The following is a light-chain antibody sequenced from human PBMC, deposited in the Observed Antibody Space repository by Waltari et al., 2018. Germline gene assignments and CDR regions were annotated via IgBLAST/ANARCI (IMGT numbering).Light chain of an antibody. J-gene: IGKJ3*01. Sequence: EVVLTQSPGTLSLSPGERASLSCRASQSVASAYLAWYQQKPGQAPRLLIFGASNRATGIPDRFSGSGSGTDFTLTISRLEPEDFAVYYCQHYDSSTGFTFGPGSKVDIK. V-gene: IGKV3-20*01. CDR1: QSVASAY. CDR3: QHYDSSTGFT. CDR2: GAS.